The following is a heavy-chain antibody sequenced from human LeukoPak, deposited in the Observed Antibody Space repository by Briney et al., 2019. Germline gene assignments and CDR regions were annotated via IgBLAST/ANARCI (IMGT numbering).Heavy chain of an antibody. J-gene: IGHJ4*02. CDR3: TFHRLSFLNYFES. Sequence: ASVKVSCKASGYTFTSYGISWVRQAPGQGLEWMGWISAYNGHTNYAQKLQGRVAMSEDTSRDTTFMELNSLTSDDTAIYYCTFHRLSFLNYFESWGQGTLVTVSS. V-gene: IGHV1-18*01. CDR2: ISAYNGHT. D-gene: IGHD2/OR15-2a*01. CDR1: GYTFTSYG.